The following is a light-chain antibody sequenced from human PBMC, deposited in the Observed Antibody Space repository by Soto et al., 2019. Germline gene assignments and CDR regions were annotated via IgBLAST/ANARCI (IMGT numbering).Light chain of an antibody. CDR2: EVS. CDR1: SSDIGGYKY. Sequence: QSALTQPPSASGSPGQSVTISCTGTSSDIGGYKYVSWYQHHPGKAPKLMIYEVSERPSGVPDRFSGSKSGNTASLTVSGLQAEDEADYYCTSYAGSNIWVFGGGTKVTVL. CDR3: TSYAGSNIWV. V-gene: IGLV2-8*01. J-gene: IGLJ3*02.